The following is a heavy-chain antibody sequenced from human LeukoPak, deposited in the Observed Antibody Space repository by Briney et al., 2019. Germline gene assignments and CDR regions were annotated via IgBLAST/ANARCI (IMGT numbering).Heavy chain of an antibody. V-gene: IGHV1-8*01. CDR3: ARGRRYSSGWTIYYYMDV. Sequence: VASVKVSCKASGYTFTSYDINWVRQATGQGLEWMGWMNPNSGNTGYAQKFQGRVTMTRNTSISTAYMELSSLRSEDTAVYYCARGRRYSSGWTIYYYMDVWGKGTTVTISS. J-gene: IGHJ6*03. CDR1: GYTFTSYD. CDR2: MNPNSGNT. D-gene: IGHD6-19*01.